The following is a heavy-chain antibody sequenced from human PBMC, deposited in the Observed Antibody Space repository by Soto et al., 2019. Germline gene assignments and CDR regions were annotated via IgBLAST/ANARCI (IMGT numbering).Heavy chain of an antibody. Sequence: VYLAQSGAEVQKPGESLKISCKGSGYNFNRYWIGWVRQMPGKGLEWMGVIYPGASDSRYSPSLHGQVTVSSDKSSSAAYLQWSSLQGSYPATYYCAGSLVNVTDEACDIWRQGTMLTVSS. D-gene: IGHD6-13*01. V-gene: IGHV5-51*03. J-gene: IGHJ3*02. CDR1: GYNFNRYW. CDR2: IYPGASDS. CDR3: AGSLVNVTDEACDI.